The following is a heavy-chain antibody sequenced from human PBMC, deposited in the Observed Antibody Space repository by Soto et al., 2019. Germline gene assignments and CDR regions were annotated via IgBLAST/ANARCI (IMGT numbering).Heavy chain of an antibody. Sequence: PGGSLRLSCAASGFTVSSNYMSWVRQAPGKGLEWVSVIYSGGSTYYADSVKGRFTISRDSSKNTPYLQMNSLRAEDTAVYYCARVLTPGYYDYWGQGTLVTVSS. CDR2: IYSGGST. V-gene: IGHV3-53*01. J-gene: IGHJ4*02. CDR1: GFTVSSNY. CDR3: ARVLTPGYYDY. D-gene: IGHD3-22*01.